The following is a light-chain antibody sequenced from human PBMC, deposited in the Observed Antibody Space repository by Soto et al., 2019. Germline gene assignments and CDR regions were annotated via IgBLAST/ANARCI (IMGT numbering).Light chain of an antibody. Sequence: ETVLTQSPGTLSLSPGERATLSCRATQSISSKYLAWYQQKPDQAPRLLIYGASIRAAGIPDRFSGSGSGTDFTLTISRLEPDDFAVYYCQYVGFGQGPRLEIK. CDR1: QSISSKY. CDR2: GAS. CDR3: QYVG. V-gene: IGKV3-20*01. J-gene: IGKJ5*01.